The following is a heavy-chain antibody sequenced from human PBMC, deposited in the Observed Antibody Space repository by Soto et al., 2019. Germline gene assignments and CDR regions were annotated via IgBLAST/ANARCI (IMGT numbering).Heavy chain of an antibody. Sequence: QVELQQWGTGLLKPSETLSLTCAVYGGSFSGYYWSRIRQPPGKGLEWIGEINHSGSTNYDPCLKSRVTISVDTSKNQFSLKLSSVTAADTAVYYCASTRSIAAAGTNYFAYWGQGTLVTVSS. V-gene: IGHV4-34*01. CDR3: ASTRSIAAAGTNYFAY. CDR1: GGSFSGYY. D-gene: IGHD6-13*01. J-gene: IGHJ4*02. CDR2: INHSGST.